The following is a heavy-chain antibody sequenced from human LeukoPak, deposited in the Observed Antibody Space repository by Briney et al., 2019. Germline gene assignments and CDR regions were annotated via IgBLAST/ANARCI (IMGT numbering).Heavy chain of an antibody. CDR2: IKYDGSEK. CDR3: AFNNNFKY. V-gene: IGHV3-7*01. D-gene: IGHD1/OR15-1a*01. J-gene: IGHJ4*02. Sequence: GGSLRLSCTASGLSFSGQWMNWVRQSPGQGLEWVANIKYDGSEKYYVDSVKGRFTISREDAKNSLSLQMDSVRPDDTAVYYCAFNNNFKYWGQGTLVIVSS. CDR1: GLSFSGQW.